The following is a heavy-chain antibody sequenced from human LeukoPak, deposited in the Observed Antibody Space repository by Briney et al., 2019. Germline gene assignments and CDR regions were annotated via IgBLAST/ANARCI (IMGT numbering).Heavy chain of an antibody. CDR1: GYTFTSYD. J-gene: IGHJ4*02. D-gene: IGHD5-12*01. V-gene: IGHV1-2*02. Sequence: ASVKVSCKASGYTFTSYDINWVRQAPGQGLEWMGWMNPNSGATNNAQKSQGRVTLSRDTSISTAYMELSKLRSDDTAVYYCARSGITTIPNFDYWGQGTLVTVSS. CDR2: MNPNSGAT. CDR3: ARSGITTIPNFDY.